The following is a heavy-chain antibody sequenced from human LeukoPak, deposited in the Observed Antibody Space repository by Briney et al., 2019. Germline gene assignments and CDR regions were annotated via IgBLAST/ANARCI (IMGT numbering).Heavy chain of an antibody. J-gene: IGHJ4*02. CDR1: GFSVSNNY. CDR2: ISGSGGST. D-gene: IGHD6-13*01. V-gene: IGHV3-23*01. CDR3: AKDEEIAAAGLFDY. Sequence: GGSLRLSCAASGFSVSNNYMSWVRQAPGKGLEWVSAISGSGGSTYYADSVKGRFTISRDNSKNTLYLQMNSLRAEDTAVYYCAKDEEIAAAGLFDYWGQGTLVTVSS.